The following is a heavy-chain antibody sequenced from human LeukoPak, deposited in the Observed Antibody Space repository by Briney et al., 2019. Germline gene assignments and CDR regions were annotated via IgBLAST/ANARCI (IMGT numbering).Heavy chain of an antibody. Sequence: SETLSLTCSVSGGSMSNNYWGWIRQPPGKGLEWIGYISYTGSTSVTPSLKSRVNIFLETPRNQFSLEVSSVIAADTAVYYCARLQYANHDNGYYTGGFYYMDVWGKGTTVTVSS. CDR2: ISYTGST. CDR3: ARLQYANHDNGYYTGGFYYMDV. D-gene: IGHD4-17*01. CDR1: GGSMSNNY. J-gene: IGHJ6*03. V-gene: IGHV4-59*08.